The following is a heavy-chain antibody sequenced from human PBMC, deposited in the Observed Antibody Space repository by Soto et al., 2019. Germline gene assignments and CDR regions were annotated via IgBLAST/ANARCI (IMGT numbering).Heavy chain of an antibody. J-gene: IGHJ5*02. CDR1: GGSISSSNW. CDR3: ARGIGEYQVLSRWFDP. D-gene: IGHD2-2*01. V-gene: IGHV4-4*02. CDR2: IYHSGST. Sequence: QVQLQESGPGLVKPSGTLSLTCAVSGGSISSSNWWSWVRQPPGKGLEWIGEIYHSGSTNYNPSLKSRVPIALDKSKNQFSLKLSSVTAADTAVYYCARGIGEYQVLSRWFDPWGQGTLVTVSS.